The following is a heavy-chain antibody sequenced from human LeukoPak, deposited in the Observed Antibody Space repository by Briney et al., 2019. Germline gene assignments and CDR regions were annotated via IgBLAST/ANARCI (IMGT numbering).Heavy chain of an antibody. CDR2: IKPDGSQK. J-gene: IGHJ4*02. CDR1: GLSFSGTW. D-gene: IGHD4/OR15-4a*01. Sequence: AGGSLRLSCATSGLSFSGTWMTWGRQAPGKGLECVANIKPDGSQKYYLDSVKGRFTVSRDNAKNSLYLQMNSLRVEDTAIYFCASDLNGAGGWGQGTLVTVSS. CDR3: ASDLNGAGG. V-gene: IGHV3-7*01.